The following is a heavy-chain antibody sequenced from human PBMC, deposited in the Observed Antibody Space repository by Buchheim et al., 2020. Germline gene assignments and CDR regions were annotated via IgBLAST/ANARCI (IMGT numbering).Heavy chain of an antibody. CDR2: INQDGRTT. D-gene: IGHD1-1*01. J-gene: IGHJ4*02. CDR1: GFTFRASW. V-gene: IGHV3-74*01. Sequence: EVQLVESGGGLVLPGGSLRLACAGSGFTFRASWMRWVRQAPGKGLVWVSRINQDGRTTNYAESVRGRFRISRDNAKNTVYLEMNSLRVEDTALYYCSREFGGNDDYWGQGSL. CDR3: SREFGGNDDY.